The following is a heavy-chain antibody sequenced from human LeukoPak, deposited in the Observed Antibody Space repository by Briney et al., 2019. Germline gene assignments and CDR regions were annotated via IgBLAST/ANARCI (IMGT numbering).Heavy chain of an antibody. D-gene: IGHD6-19*01. CDR3: VKAGGLRVFSDWSQSGY. CDR1: GFTFTSYA. Sequence: GGSLRLSCAASGFTFTSYAMNWVRQAPGKGLEWVSRISDGTAGTYYADSVKGRFTISRDNSKNTLYLQMSSLRADDTAVYYCVKAGGLRVFSDWSQSGYWGQGTLVTVSS. V-gene: IGHV3-23*01. J-gene: IGHJ4*02. CDR2: ISDGTAGT.